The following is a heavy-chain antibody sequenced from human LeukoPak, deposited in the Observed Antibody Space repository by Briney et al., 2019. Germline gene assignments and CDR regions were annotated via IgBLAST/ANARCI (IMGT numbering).Heavy chain of an antibody. J-gene: IGHJ6*02. D-gene: IGHD2-15*01. CDR1: GFTFGSYS. CDR2: ISTSSSYI. Sequence: PGGSLRLSCAASGFTFGSYSMNWVRQAPGKGLEWASSISTSSSYIYYADSVKGRFTISRDNAKNSLYLQMNSLRAEDTAVYYCARDRWELLSNSYHYCGLDVWGQGTTVTVSS. CDR3: ARDRWELLSNSYHYCGLDV. V-gene: IGHV3-21*01.